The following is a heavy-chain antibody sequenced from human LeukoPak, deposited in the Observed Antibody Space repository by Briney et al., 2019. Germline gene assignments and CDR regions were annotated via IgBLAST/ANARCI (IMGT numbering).Heavy chain of an antibody. Sequence: GGSLRLSCAASGFTFSIYSMNWVRQAPGKGLEWVSSISSSSNYIYYADSVKGRFTISRDNAKKSLFLQMNSLRAEDTAVYYCARAGIVATIVMFDYWGQGTLVTVSS. D-gene: IGHD5-12*01. CDR1: GFTFSIYS. CDR3: ARAGIVATIVMFDY. J-gene: IGHJ4*02. CDR2: ISSSSNYI. V-gene: IGHV3-21*01.